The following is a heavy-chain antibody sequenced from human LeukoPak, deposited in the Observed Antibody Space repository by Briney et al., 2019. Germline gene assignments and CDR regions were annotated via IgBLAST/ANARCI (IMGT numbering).Heavy chain of an antibody. CDR1: GFTFSSYW. CDR3: ARERGNMVRGVIKFYYYYYMDV. CDR2: IKQDGSEK. V-gene: IGHV3-7*01. Sequence: GGSLRLSCAASGFTFSSYWMSWVRQAPGKGLEWVANIKQDGSEKYYVDSVKGRFTISRDNAKNSLYLQMNSLRAEDTAVYYCARERGNMVRGVIKFYYYYYMDVWGKGTTVTVSS. D-gene: IGHD3-10*01. J-gene: IGHJ6*03.